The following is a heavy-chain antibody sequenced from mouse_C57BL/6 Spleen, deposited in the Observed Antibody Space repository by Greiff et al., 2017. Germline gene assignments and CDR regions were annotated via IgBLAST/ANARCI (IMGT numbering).Heavy chain of an antibody. J-gene: IGHJ3*01. CDR1: GYSFTGYY. D-gene: IGHD2-4*01. CDR3: ERCTNDYDAWFAY. CDR2: INPSTGGT. V-gene: IGHV1-42*01. Sequence: VQLKESGPELVKPGASVKISCKASGYSFTGYYMNWVKQSPEKSLEWIGEINPSTGGTTYNQKFKAKATLTVDKSSSTAYMQLKRLTSEDYAVYYCERCTNDYDAWFAYWGQGTLVTVSA.